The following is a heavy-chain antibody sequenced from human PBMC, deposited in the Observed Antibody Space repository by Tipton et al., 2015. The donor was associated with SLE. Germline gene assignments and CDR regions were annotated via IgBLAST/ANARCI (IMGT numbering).Heavy chain of an antibody. CDR2: IYDSGTI. J-gene: IGHJ6*02. V-gene: IGHV4-38-2*02. CDR1: GSSISSGYY. D-gene: IGHD1-14*01. Sequence: TLSLTCTVSGSSISSGYYWGWIRQPPGKGLEWIGRIYDSGTICYNSSLQSRVTISADTSKNQFSLKLRSMTAADTAVYYCATTTGSRFYSNGMDVWGRGTTVTVSS. CDR3: ATTTGSRFYSNGMDV.